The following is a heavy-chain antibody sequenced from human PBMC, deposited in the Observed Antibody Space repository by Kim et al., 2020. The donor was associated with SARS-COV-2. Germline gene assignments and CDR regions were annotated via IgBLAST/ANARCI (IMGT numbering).Heavy chain of an antibody. Sequence: SETLSLTCTVSGGSISSYYWSWIRQPPGKGLEWIGYIYYSGSTNYNPSLKSRVTISVDTSKNQFSLKLSSVTAADTAVYYCARSSGSIAAAVPLSWGQGTLVTVSS. D-gene: IGHD6-13*01. V-gene: IGHV4-59*01. CDR2: IYYSGST. CDR3: ARSSGSIAAAVPLS. J-gene: IGHJ5*02. CDR1: GGSISSYY.